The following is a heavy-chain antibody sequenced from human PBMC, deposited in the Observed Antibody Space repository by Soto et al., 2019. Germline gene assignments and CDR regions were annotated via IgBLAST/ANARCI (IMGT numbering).Heavy chain of an antibody. CDR1: GFTFSDYY. J-gene: IGHJ4*02. CDR3: ARDGTEYYGEYYDY. D-gene: IGHD4-17*01. V-gene: IGHV3-11*01. Sequence: PGGSLRLSCATSGFTFSDYYMSWIRQAPGKGLEWVSYIGTRGNTKYYADSVRGRFTISRDNAKNSLYLQMNSLRAGDTAVYYCARDGTEYYGEYYDYWGQGIPVTVSS. CDR2: IGTRGNTK.